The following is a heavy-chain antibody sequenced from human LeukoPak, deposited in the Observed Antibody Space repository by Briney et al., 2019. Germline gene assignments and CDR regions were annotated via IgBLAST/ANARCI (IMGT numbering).Heavy chain of an antibody. CDR2: ISGSGGST. CDR3: ARAGRFGESFRDYYYYMDV. V-gene: IGHV3-23*01. J-gene: IGHJ6*03. D-gene: IGHD3-10*01. CDR1: GFTFSSYG. Sequence: PGGSLRLSCAASGFTFSSYGMSWVRPAPGTGLEWVSAISGSGGSTYYADSVKGSFTISRDNSKNTLYLQMNSLRAEDTAVYYGARAGRFGESFRDYYYYMDVWVKGTTVTVSS.